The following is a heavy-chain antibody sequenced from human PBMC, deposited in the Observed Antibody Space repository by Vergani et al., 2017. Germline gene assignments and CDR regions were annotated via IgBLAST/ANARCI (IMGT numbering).Heavy chain of an antibody. CDR3: ARMGGYYEGDAFRIGYFDS. J-gene: IGHJ4*02. Sequence: QVQLQESGPGLVKPSQTLSLTCSVSGDSISSGVYYWNWIRQHPGKGLEWIGYIYSTGSTHHNPSIRRRINMSVDTSKNQFSLKLNSVTAADTAMYYCARMGGYYEGDAFRIGYFDSWGPGILVTVSS. CDR2: IYSTGST. CDR1: GDSISSGVYY. V-gene: IGHV4-31*03. D-gene: IGHD3-16*01.